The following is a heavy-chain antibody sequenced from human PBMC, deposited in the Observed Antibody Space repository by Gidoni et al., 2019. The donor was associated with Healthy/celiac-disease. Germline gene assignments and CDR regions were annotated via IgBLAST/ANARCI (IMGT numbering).Heavy chain of an antibody. Sequence: EVQLVESGGGLVQHGGSLSLSCAASGFTFSSSSMNWVRQAPGKGLEGVSYISSSGSTISYADSVKGRFTISRDNAKNSLYLQMNSLRAEDTAVYYCAREGSRPASSYYYYYYGMDVWGQGTTVTVSS. J-gene: IGHJ6*02. CDR2: ISSSGSTI. CDR3: AREGSRPASSYYYYYYGMDV. CDR1: GFTFSSSS. V-gene: IGHV3-48*01. D-gene: IGHD6-6*01.